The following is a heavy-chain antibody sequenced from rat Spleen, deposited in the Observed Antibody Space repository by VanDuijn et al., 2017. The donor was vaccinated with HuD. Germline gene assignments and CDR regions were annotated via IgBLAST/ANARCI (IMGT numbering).Heavy chain of an antibody. V-gene: IGHV2-43*01. CDR2: IWTGGST. D-gene: IGHD4-3*01. CDR1: GFSLTSYH. CDR3: VRDGGELGY. J-gene: IGHJ2*01. Sequence: QVQLKESGPGLVQPSQTLSLTCTVSGFSLTSYHVSWVRQPPGKGLEWMGVIWTGGSTTYNSLLKSRLSINRDTSKSQVFLKMNGLQAEDTATYYCVRDGGELGYWGQGVMVTVSS.